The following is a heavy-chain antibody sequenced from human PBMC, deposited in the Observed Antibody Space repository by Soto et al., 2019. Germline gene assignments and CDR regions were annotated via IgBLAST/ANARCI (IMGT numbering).Heavy chain of an antibody. D-gene: IGHD2-8*01. V-gene: IGHV3-7*05. CDR1: GFTFSSYW. Sequence: GGSLRLSCAASGFTFSSYWMSWVRQAPGKGLEWVANIKQDGSEKYYVDSVKGRFTISRDNAKNSLYLQMNSLRAEDTAVYYCARDFLGYCTNGVCYTNWFDPWGQGTLVTVSS. CDR2: IKQDGSEK. CDR3: ARDFLGYCTNGVCYTNWFDP. J-gene: IGHJ5*02.